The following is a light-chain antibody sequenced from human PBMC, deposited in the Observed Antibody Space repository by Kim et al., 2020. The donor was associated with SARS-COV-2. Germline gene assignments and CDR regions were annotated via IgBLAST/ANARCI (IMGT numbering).Light chain of an antibody. V-gene: IGLV3-21*04. J-gene: IGLJ2*01. CDR1: NIGSQS. Sequence: AQGERATITCEGNNIGSQSLLWYQQKPGQAPLLVIFYDSDRPSGIPERFSGSNSGNTATLTISRVEAGDEADYYCQVWDSSSDHVVFGGGTQLTVL. CDR2: YDS. CDR3: QVWDSSSDHVV.